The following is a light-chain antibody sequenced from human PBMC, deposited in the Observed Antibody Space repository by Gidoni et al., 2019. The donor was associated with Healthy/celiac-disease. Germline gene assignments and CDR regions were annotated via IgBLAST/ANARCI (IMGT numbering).Light chain of an antibody. V-gene: IGKV4-1*01. J-gene: IGKJ1*01. CDR1: QSVLYSSNNKNY. CDR3: QQYDSTPT. Sequence: DIVMPQSPASLAVSLGERATINCKSSQSVLYSSNNKNYLAWYQQKPGQPPKLLIYWASTRESGVPDRFSGSGAGTDFTLTISSLQAEDVAVYYCQQYDSTPTFGQGTKVEIK. CDR2: WAS.